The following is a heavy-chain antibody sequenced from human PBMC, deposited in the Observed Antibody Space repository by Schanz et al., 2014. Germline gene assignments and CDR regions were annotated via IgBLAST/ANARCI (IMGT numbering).Heavy chain of an antibody. CDR2: INAGTGNT. Sequence: QVQLVQSWAEVKGPGASVKVSCKASGYSFTPFPIHWVRQAPGQRLEWMGWINAGTGNTEYSQKFQGRVTNTADKSTSTAYMDLSSLRPEDTAVYYCARSNYYDNSDYYNSFDYWGQGTLVTVSA. D-gene: IGHD3-22*01. J-gene: IGHJ4*02. CDR3: ARSNYYDNSDYYNSFDY. V-gene: IGHV1-3*01. CDR1: GYSFTPFP.